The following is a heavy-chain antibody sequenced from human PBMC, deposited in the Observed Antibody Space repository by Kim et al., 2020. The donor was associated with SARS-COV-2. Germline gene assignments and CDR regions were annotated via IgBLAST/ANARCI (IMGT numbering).Heavy chain of an antibody. CDR2: ISSSSSYI. J-gene: IGHJ3*02. Sequence: GGSLRLSCAASGFTFSSYSMNWVRQAPGKGLEWVSFISSSSSYIYYADSVKGRFTISRDNAKNSLYLQMNSLRAEDTAVYYCARMYYYDSSGYYHDAFDIWGQGTMVTVSS. CDR1: GFTFSSYS. D-gene: IGHD3-22*01. CDR3: ARMYYYDSSGYYHDAFDI. V-gene: IGHV3-21*01.